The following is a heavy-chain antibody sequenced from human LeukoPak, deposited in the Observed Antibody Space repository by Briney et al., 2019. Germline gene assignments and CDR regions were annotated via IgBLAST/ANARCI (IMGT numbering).Heavy chain of an antibody. CDR2: TYYRSKWYN. V-gene: IGHV6-1*01. D-gene: IGHD3-9*01. CDR3: ARESLLRYFDWFGDLYNWFNP. Sequence: SQTLLLTCAISGDSVSSNSAAWNWIRQSPSRGLEWLGRTYYRSKWYNDYAVSVKSRITINPDTSKNQFSLQLNSVTPEDTAVYYCARESLLRYFDWFGDLYNWFNPWGQGTLVTVSS. CDR1: GDSVSSNSAA. J-gene: IGHJ5*02.